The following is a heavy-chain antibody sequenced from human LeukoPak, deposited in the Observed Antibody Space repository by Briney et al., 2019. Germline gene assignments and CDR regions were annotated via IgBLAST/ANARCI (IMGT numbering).Heavy chain of an antibody. Sequence: SVKLSCKASGGTFSSYAISWVRQAPGQGLEWMGGIIPIFGTANYAQKFQGRVTITADESTSTAYMELSSLRSEDTAVYYCARVGYSNYEGPYFDYWGQGTLVTVSS. V-gene: IGHV1-69*01. CDR2: IIPIFGTA. CDR1: GGTFSSYA. J-gene: IGHJ4*02. CDR3: ARVGYSNYEGPYFDY. D-gene: IGHD4-11*01.